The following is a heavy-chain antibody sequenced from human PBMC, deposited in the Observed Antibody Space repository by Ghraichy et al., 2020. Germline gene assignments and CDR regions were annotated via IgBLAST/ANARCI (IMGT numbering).Heavy chain of an antibody. CDR2: IYYSGST. CDR1: GGSISSSSYY. CDR3: ARGGEQQLVTGVAY. J-gene: IGHJ4*02. V-gene: IGHV4-39*01. Sequence: SETLSLTCTVSGGSISSSSYYWGWIRQPPGKGLEWIGSIYYSGSTYYNPSLKSRVTISVDTSKNQFSLKLSSVTAADTAVYYCARGGEQQLVTGVAYWGQGTLVTVSS. D-gene: IGHD6-13*01.